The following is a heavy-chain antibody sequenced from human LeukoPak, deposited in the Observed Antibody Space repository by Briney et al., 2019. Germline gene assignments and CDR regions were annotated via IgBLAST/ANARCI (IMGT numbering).Heavy chain of an antibody. V-gene: IGHV3-30*18. CDR2: ISYDGSNK. J-gene: IGHJ4*02. CDR1: GFTFSSYG. Sequence: GSLRLSCAASGFTFSSYGMHWVRQAPGKGLEWVAVISYDGSNKYYADSVKGRFTISRDNSKNTLYLQMNSLRAEDTAVYYCAKERYARTYWGQGTLVTVSS. CDR3: AKERYARTY. D-gene: IGHD1-14*01.